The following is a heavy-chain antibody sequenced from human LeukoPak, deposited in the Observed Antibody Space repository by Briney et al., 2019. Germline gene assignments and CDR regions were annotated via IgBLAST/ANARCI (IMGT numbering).Heavy chain of an antibody. J-gene: IGHJ6*03. CDR2: IYYSGST. CDR1: GGSISSNSYY. D-gene: IGHD3-10*01. V-gene: IGHV4-39*01. Sequence: SETLSLTCAVSGGSISSNSYYWGWIRQPPGKGLEWIGSIYYSGSTYYNPSLKSRVTISVDTSKNQLSLKLSAVTAADTAVYYCASVRRGFGESSKYYSYYYMDVWGNGTTVPIS. CDR3: ASVRRGFGESSKYYSYYYMDV.